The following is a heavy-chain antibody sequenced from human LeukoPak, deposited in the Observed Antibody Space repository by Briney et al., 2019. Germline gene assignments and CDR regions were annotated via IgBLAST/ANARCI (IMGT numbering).Heavy chain of an antibody. D-gene: IGHD6-6*01. CDR2: ISWDGSTT. Sequence: GGSLRLSCAASGFTFNDYNIHWVRQPPGKVLEWVSLISWDGSTTYYADSVKGRFTISRDNSKNSLFLQMNRLRTEDTAFYYCAKVNRAYSSSSSLNFDSWGQGTLVTVSS. CDR1: GFTFNDYN. CDR3: AKVNRAYSSSSSLNFDS. V-gene: IGHV3-43*01. J-gene: IGHJ4*02.